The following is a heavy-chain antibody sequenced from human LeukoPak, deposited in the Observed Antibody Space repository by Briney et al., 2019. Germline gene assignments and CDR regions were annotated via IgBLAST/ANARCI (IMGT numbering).Heavy chain of an antibody. CDR3: ARDGLGSAFYY. CDR2: IKQDGSEE. Sequence: GGSLRLSCAASGFTFSSYWMTWVRQAPGKGLEWVANIKQDGSEEYYVDSVKGRFTISRDNAKNSLYLQMNSLRAEDTAVYYCARDGLGSAFYYWGQGTLVTVSS. V-gene: IGHV3-7*01. CDR1: GFTFSSYW. J-gene: IGHJ4*02. D-gene: IGHD3/OR15-3a*01.